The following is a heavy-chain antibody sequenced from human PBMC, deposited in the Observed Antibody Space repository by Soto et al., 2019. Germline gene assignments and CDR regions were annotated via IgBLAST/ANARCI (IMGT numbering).Heavy chain of an antibody. CDR3: AKVVDLARPHWFDP. Sequence: HPGGSLRLSCAASGFTFSSYGMHWVRQAPGQGLEWVADISYDGSNKYYAASVKGRFTISRDNSKNTLYLQMNSLRAEDTAVYYCAKVVDLARPHWFDPWGQGTLVTVSS. D-gene: IGHD6-6*01. CDR2: ISYDGSNK. J-gene: IGHJ5*02. V-gene: IGHV3-30*18. CDR1: GFTFSSYG.